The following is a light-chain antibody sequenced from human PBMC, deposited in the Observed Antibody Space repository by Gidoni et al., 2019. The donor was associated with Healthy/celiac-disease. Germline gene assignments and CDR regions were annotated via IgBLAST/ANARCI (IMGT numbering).Light chain of an antibody. Sequence: QSVLTQPPSVSAAPGQRVTISCPGSSSNIGAGYDLHWYKQLPGTAPKHLIYGNSNRPSGVPDRFSGSKSGTSASLAITGLQAEDEADYYCQAYDSSLSGWVFGGGTKLTVL. CDR2: GNS. J-gene: IGLJ3*02. CDR1: SSNIGAGYD. CDR3: QAYDSSLSGWV. V-gene: IGLV1-40*01.